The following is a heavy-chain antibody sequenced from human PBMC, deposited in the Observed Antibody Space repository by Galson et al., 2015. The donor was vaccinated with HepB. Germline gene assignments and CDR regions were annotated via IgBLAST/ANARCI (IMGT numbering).Heavy chain of an antibody. D-gene: IGHD2-2*01. CDR3: ARDRAPLMVVVPAAMGGDAFDF. V-gene: IGHV1-18*04. J-gene: IGHJ3*01. CDR2: ISAYNGNT. Sequence: SVKVSCKASGYTFTSYGISWVRQAPGQGLEWMGWISAYNGNTNYAQKLQGRVTMTTDTSTSTAYMELRSLRSDDTAVYYCARDRAPLMVVVPAAMGGDAFDFWGQGTMVTVSS. CDR1: GYTFTSYG.